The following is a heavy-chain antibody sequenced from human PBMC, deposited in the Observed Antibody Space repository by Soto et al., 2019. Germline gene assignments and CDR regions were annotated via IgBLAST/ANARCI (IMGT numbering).Heavy chain of an antibody. CDR2: LQHNGNI. CDR3: ARVLIGRVFLDS. Sequence: QVQLQESGPGLVKPSATLPLTCAVSAGPIGSSNWWSCVRHPPGKGLEWTAELQHNGNINYNPSRERRLTLAVQKSQSQVDLRLTSVTAADTDVHYCARVLIGRVFLDSWGQGALGT. D-gene: IGHD6-13*01. CDR1: AGPIGSSNW. J-gene: IGHJ4*02. V-gene: IGHV4-4*02.